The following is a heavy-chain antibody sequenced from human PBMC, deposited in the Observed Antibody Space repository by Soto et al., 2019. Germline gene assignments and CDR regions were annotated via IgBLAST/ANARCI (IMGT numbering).Heavy chain of an antibody. Sequence: QVQLQESGPGLVKPSQTLSLTCTVSGGSISSGVYYWSWIRQHPGKGLEWIGYIFYSGSTYYNPSLKSRVTISVDTSKSQFSLKLSSVTAADTAVYYCAIYDSSGSRGFQHWGQGTLDTVSS. V-gene: IGHV4-31*03. D-gene: IGHD3-22*01. J-gene: IGHJ1*01. CDR2: IFYSGST. CDR1: GGSISSGVYY. CDR3: AIYDSSGSRGFQH.